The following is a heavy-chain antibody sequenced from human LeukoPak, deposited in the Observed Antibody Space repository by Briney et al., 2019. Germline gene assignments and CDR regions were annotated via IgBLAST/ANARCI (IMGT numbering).Heavy chain of an antibody. J-gene: IGHJ5*02. Sequence: GRSLRLSCAGSGFSFRSYSIHWVRQAPGKGLEWVAVISYDGSDKYYADSVKGRFTISRDNSKNTVYLQMNSLRTEDTAVHYCAKEEGSRCYGATWGQGTLVTVSS. CDR1: GFSFRSYS. CDR2: ISYDGSDK. CDR3: AKEEGSRCYGAT. D-gene: IGHD4/OR15-4a*01. V-gene: IGHV3-30*18.